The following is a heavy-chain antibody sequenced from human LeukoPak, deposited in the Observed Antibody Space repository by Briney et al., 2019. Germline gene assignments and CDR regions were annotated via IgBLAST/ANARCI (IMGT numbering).Heavy chain of an antibody. V-gene: IGHV4-30-4*08. CDR1: GGSISSGDYY. CDR2: IYYSGST. D-gene: IGHD3-22*01. J-gene: IGHJ3*02. Sequence: PSETLSLTCTVSGGSISSGDYYWSWIRQPPGKGLEWIGYIYYSGSTYYNPSLKSRVTISVDTSKNQFSLKLSSVTAADTAVYYCARDRVIVGPSDAFDIWGQGTMVTVSS. CDR3: ARDRVIVGPSDAFDI.